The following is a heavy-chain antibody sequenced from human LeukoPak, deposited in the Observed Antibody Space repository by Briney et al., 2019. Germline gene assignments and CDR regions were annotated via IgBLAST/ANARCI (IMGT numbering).Heavy chain of an antibody. CDR1: GFTFSSYS. CDR2: ISSSSSYI. J-gene: IGHJ4*02. Sequence: GGSLRLSCAASGFTFSSYSVNWVRQAPGKGLEWVSSISSSSSYIYYADSVKGRFTISRDNAKNSLYLQMNSLRAEDTAVYYCARADSSSWKIYFDYWGQGTLVTVSS. V-gene: IGHV3-21*01. CDR3: ARADSSSWKIYFDY. D-gene: IGHD6-13*01.